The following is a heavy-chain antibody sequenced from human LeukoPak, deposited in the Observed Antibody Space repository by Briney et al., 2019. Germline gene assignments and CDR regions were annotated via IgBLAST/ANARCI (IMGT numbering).Heavy chain of an antibody. Sequence: LSGGSLRLSCAASGFTFSTYNMSWVRRAPGRGLEWVSFIVSDGSAIYYADPVKGRFTTSRDSVKNSLFLQMNSLRDEDTAVYYCARTYSGNYFFDYWGQGTLVTVSS. J-gene: IGHJ4*02. D-gene: IGHD1-26*01. CDR3: ARTYSGNYFFDY. CDR2: IVSDGSAI. V-gene: IGHV3-48*02. CDR1: GFTFSTYN.